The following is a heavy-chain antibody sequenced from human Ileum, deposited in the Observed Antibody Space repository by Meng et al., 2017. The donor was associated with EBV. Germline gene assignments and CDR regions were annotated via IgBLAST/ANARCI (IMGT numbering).Heavy chain of an antibody. Sequence: QGLLQQWGAVLLKPSEPLSLTCACYGGSFSGYYWSWIRQPPGKGLEWIAEINHSGSTNYNPSLKSRVTISVDTSKNPFSLKLSSVTAADTAVYYCARGNKVSDRGFDYWGQGTLVTVSS. V-gene: IGHV4-34*01. CDR1: GGSFSGYY. J-gene: IGHJ4*02. CDR3: ARGNKVSDRGFDY. D-gene: IGHD3-10*01. CDR2: INHSGST.